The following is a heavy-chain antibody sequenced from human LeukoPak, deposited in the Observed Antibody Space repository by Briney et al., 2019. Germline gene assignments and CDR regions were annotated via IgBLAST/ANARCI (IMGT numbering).Heavy chain of an antibody. J-gene: IGHJ6*02. D-gene: IGHD1-1*01. Sequence: SETLSLTSTVSGGSISSYYWSWIRQPPGKGLEWIGYIYYSGSTNYNPSLKSRVTISVDTSKNQFSLKLSSVTAADTAVYYCARHRVPHYYYGMDVWGQGTTVTVSS. CDR1: GGSISSYY. CDR3: ARHRVPHYYYGMDV. V-gene: IGHV4-59*08. CDR2: IYYSGST.